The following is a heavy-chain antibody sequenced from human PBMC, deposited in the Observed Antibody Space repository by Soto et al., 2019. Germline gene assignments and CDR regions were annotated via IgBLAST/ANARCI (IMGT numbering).Heavy chain of an antibody. J-gene: IGHJ3*02. CDR2: IKTDGSDT. CDR3: ARPRTSDWAYDI. V-gene: IGHV3-74*01. CDR1: GFTFSNYW. D-gene: IGHD3-9*01. Sequence: EVQLVESGGGLVQPGGSLRLSCAASGFTFSNYWMHWVRQSPGKGLVWVSRIKTDGSDTHYADSVTGRFTISRDNAKNTLYLQMNSLRDEDTAVYYCARPRTSDWAYDIWGQGTIVIVSS.